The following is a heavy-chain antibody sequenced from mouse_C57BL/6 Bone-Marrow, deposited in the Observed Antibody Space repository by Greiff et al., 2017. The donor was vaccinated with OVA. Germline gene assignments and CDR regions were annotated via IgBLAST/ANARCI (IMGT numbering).Heavy chain of an antibody. Sequence: VHLVESGAELVRPGTSVKMSCKASGYTFTNYWIGWAKQRPGHGLEWIGDIYPGGGYTNYNEKFKGKATLTADKSSSTAYMQFSSLTSEDSAIYYCARSGFRYWYFDVWGTGTTVTVSS. CDR1: GYTFTNYW. CDR3: ARSGFRYWYFDV. V-gene: IGHV1-63*01. CDR2: IYPGGGYT. J-gene: IGHJ1*03. D-gene: IGHD1-3*01.